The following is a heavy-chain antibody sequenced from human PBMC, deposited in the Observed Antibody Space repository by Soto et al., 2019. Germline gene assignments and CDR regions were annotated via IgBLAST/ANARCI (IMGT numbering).Heavy chain of an antibody. D-gene: IGHD2-2*01. CDR2: ISYDGSNK. V-gene: IGHV3-30-3*01. CDR1: PFAFSRSV. J-gene: IGHJ4*02. Sequence: SLRLSCAASPFAFSRSVLHWGSQAPGKGLEWVSVISYDGSNKYYADSGKGRFTIARDNSNNTLYLQMNSLGAEDTAVYFCARESSTSCPDYWGLGDLVTVSS. CDR3: ARESSTSCPDY.